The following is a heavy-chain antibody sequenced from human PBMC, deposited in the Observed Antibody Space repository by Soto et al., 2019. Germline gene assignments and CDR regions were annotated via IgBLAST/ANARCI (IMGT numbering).Heavy chain of an antibody. V-gene: IGHV5-10-1*01. CDR3: ARLGVGADYYYYGMDV. Sequence: GESLKISCQGSGYSFTSYWISWVRQMPGKGLEWMGRIDPSDSYTNYSPSFQGHVTISADKSISTAYLQWSSLKASDTAMYYCARLGVGADYYYYGMDVWGQGTTVTVSS. CDR1: GYSFTSYW. J-gene: IGHJ6*02. D-gene: IGHD1-26*01. CDR2: IDPSDSYT.